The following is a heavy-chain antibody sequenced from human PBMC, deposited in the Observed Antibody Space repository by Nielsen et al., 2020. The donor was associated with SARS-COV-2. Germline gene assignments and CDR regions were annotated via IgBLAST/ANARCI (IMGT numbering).Heavy chain of an antibody. CDR1: GFTFDDYA. CDR2: ISWNSGSI. V-gene: IGHV3-9*01. D-gene: IGHD2-2*01. CDR3: AKAIDCSSTSCPNWFDP. J-gene: IGHJ5*02. Sequence: GGSLRLSCAASGFTFDDYAMHWVRQAPGKGLEWVSGISWNSGSIGYADSVKGRFTISRDNAKNSLYLQMNSLRAEDTALYYCAKAIDCSSTSCPNWFDPWGQGTLVTVSS.